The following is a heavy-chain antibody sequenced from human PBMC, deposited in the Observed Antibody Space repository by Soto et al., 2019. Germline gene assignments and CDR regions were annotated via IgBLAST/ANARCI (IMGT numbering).Heavy chain of an antibody. CDR1: GYSFTSYW. D-gene: IGHD3-22*01. CDR3: SRGGYDSSGWYYYYYYMDV. CDR2: IYPGDSDT. V-gene: IGHV5-51*01. J-gene: IGHJ6*03. Sequence: GGSLRLSCKGSGYSFTSYWIGWVRQMPGKGLEWVGIIYPGDSDTRYSPSFQGQVTISADNSISTAYLQWNSLKAPDTAMYYCSRGGYDSSGWYYYYYYMDVWGKGTTVTVSS.